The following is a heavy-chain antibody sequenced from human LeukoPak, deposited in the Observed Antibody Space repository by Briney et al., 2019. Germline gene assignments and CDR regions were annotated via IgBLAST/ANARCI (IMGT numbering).Heavy chain of an antibody. V-gene: IGHV3-7*01. CDR2: IKYDGDEE. J-gene: IGHJ4*02. Sequence: GGSLRLSCAASGFTFSDYWMSWMRQAPGKGLEWVANIKYDGDEEYYVDSVKGRFTISRDNAKNSLYLQLNSLRVEDTAVYYCRSGGAAPGSFDNWGQGTLVTVSP. CDR1: GFTFSDYW. CDR3: RSGGAAPGSFDN. D-gene: IGHD6-13*01.